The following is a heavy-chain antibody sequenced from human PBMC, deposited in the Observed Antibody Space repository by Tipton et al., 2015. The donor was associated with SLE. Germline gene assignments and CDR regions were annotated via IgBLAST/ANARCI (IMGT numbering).Heavy chain of an antibody. J-gene: IGHJ4*02. D-gene: IGHD1-26*01. V-gene: IGHV4-61*02. CDR1: GGSISSGSYY. CDR3: ARGPFRSGSYSYYFDY. Sequence: TLSLTCTVSGGSISSGSYYWSWIRQPAGKGLEWIGRIYTSGSTNYNPSLKSRVTISVDTSKNQFSLKLSSVTAADTAVYYCARGPFRSGSYSYYFDYWGQGTLVTVSS. CDR2: IYTSGST.